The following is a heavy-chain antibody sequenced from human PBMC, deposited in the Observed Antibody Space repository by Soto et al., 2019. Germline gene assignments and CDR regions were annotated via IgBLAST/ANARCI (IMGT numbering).Heavy chain of an antibody. Sequence: ASVKVSCKASGCTFTSYCISWVGQAPGQGLEWVGWISAYNGNTNYAQKLQGRVTMTTDTSTSTAYMELRRLRSAETAVYYCARDPPHYDSSGYDAWYNWFDPWGDGTMVTVSS. D-gene: IGHD3-22*01. CDR1: GCTFTSYC. CDR3: ARDPPHYDSSGYDAWYNWFDP. J-gene: IGHJ5*02. CDR2: ISAYNGNT. V-gene: IGHV1-18*01.